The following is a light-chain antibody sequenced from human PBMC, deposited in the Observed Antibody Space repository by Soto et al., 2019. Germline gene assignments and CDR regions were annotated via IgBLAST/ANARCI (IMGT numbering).Light chain of an antibody. CDR3: QPYNSYPWT. CDR2: KAS. CDR1: QSISSW. V-gene: IGKV1-5*03. Sequence: DIQMTQSPSTLSASVGDRVTITCRASQSISSWLAWYQQKPGKAPKLLIYKASSLESGVPSRFSCSGSGTEFTLTISSLQPDDFATYYCQPYNSYPWTLGQGTKVEIK. J-gene: IGKJ1*01.